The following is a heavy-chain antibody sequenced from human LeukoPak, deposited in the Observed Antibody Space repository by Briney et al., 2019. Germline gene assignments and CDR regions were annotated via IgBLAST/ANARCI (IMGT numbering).Heavy chain of an antibody. CDR1: GASVSSGNHP. CDR2: SSNSGCT. CDR3: ARDNWGLLDY. Sequence: SETLSLTCTVSGASVSSGNHPWSWIRQPPGKGLEWIGYSSNSGCTNCNPSLKSRVTISLDTSKNQFSLKLTSVTAADTAIYYCARDNWGLLDYWGQGILVTVSS. D-gene: IGHD7-27*01. J-gene: IGHJ4*02. V-gene: IGHV4-61*01.